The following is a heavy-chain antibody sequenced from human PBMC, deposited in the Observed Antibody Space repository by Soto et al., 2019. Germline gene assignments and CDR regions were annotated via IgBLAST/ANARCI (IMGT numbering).Heavy chain of an antibody. CDR1: GGSISSSSYY. D-gene: IGHD2-2*01. CDR2: IYYSGST. CDR3: ARHRYCSSTSCYFVAYYYYGMDV. J-gene: IGHJ6*02. Sequence: SETLSLTCTVSGGSISSSSYYWGWIRQPPGKGLEWIGSIYYSGSTYYGPSLKSRVTISVDTSKNQFSLKLSSVTAADTAVYYCARHRYCSSTSCYFVAYYYYGMDVWGQGTTVTVSS. V-gene: IGHV4-39*01.